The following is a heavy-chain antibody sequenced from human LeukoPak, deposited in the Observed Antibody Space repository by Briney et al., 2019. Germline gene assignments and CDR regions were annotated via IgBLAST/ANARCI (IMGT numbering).Heavy chain of an antibody. J-gene: IGHJ4*02. CDR2: INLNSGGT. V-gene: IGHV1-2*02. Sequence: AVTVSCMPSLYTLPDYYIHWVRPAPGQGVAGVGWINLNSGGTNYAQKFQGRVAMTRDTSISTAYMELSRLRSDDTAVYYCAREFLRNRGSGYYYVMTHFDYWGQGTLVTVSS. CDR1: LYTLPDYY. D-gene: IGHD3-22*01. CDR3: AREFLRNRGSGYYYVMTHFDY.